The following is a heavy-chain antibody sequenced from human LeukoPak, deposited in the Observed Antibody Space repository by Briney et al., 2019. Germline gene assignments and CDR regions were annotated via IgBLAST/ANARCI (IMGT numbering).Heavy chain of an antibody. Sequence: SETLSLACTVSGGSISSYYWNWIRQPPGKGLEWIGYIYYSGSTNHNPSLKSRVTISVDTSKNQFSLKLSSVTAADTAVYYCARLNVDTTMAHDYWGQGTLVTVSS. D-gene: IGHD5-18*01. CDR1: GGSISSYY. CDR2: IYYSGST. V-gene: IGHV4-59*01. CDR3: ARLNVDTTMAHDY. J-gene: IGHJ4*02.